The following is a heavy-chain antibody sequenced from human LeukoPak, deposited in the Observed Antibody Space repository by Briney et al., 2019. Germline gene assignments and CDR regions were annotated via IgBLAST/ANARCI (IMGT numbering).Heavy chain of an antibody. J-gene: IGHJ6*02. V-gene: IGHV3-48*02. CDR3: ARDPPPFWTGYSFQYYGMDV. CDR1: GFTFSNYA. D-gene: IGHD3/OR15-3a*01. CDR2: ISSSSGTI. Sequence: AGGSLRLSCATSGFTFSNYAMSWVRQAPGKGLEWVSHISSSSGTIYYVDSVKGRFTISRDNAKNSLFLQMNSLRDEDTAVYYCARDPPPFWTGYSFQYYGMDVWGQGTTVTVSS.